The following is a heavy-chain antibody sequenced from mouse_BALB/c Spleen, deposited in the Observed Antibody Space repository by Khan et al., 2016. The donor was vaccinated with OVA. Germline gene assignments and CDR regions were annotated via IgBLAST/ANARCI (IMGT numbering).Heavy chain of an antibody. Sequence: QVQLQQSGPELVRPGVSVKISCKGSDYTFTDYPMHWVQPSHVKSLEWIGAVSTSYGNTNYNQKFKGKAIMTVDKSSSTAYLELARLTSEDSAIYYCARDDGYSLFAYWGQGTLVTVSA. CDR3: ARDDGYSLFAY. J-gene: IGHJ3*01. D-gene: IGHD2-3*01. CDR2: VSTSYGNT. V-gene: IGHV1S137*01. CDR1: DYTFTDYP.